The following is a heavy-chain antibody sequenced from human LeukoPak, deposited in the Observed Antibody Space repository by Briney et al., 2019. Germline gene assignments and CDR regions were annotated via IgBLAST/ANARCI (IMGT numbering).Heavy chain of an antibody. CDR2: IYPGDSDT. Sequence: GESLKISCKGSGYSFTSYWIGWVRQMPGKGLEWTGIIYPGDSDTRYSPSFQGQVTMSADQTITTAYLQWNSLKASDTAMYFCARTIAFYYDSSSYMDFWGQGTLVTVSS. CDR1: GYSFTSYW. J-gene: IGHJ4*02. D-gene: IGHD3-22*01. CDR3: ARTIAFYYDSSSYMDF. V-gene: IGHV5-51*01.